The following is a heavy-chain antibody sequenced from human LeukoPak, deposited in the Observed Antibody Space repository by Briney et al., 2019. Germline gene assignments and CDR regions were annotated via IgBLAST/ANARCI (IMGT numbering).Heavy chain of an antibody. J-gene: IGHJ4*02. V-gene: IGHV3-48*01. CDR3: ARAYSGYTYGYHY. D-gene: IGHD5-18*01. Sequence: GGPLRLSCAASGFTFSDYNMNWVRQPPGKGLEWISYISSGSSTIYYADSVKGRFTIPRDNAKNSLYLQMNSLRAEDTAVYYCARAYSGYTYGYHYWGQGTLVTVSS. CDR2: ISSGSSTI. CDR1: GFTFSDYN.